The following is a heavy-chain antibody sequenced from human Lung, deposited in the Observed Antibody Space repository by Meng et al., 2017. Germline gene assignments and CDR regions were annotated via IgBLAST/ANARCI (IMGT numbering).Heavy chain of an antibody. D-gene: IGHD6-25*01. J-gene: IGHJ4*02. CDR1: GYYFPDHY. V-gene: IGHV1-2*06. CDR2: INPKSGDT. CDR3: ARDEDISAAGKLFGDY. Sequence: QVPLVQSGAGLKKPGAPGKVSCKPSGYYFPDHYIHRGRRAPGQGLEWMGRINPKSGDTHYAQKFQARVTMTGATSISTAYMELSGLRSDDTAMYYCARDEDISAAGKLFGDYWGQGTLVTVSS.